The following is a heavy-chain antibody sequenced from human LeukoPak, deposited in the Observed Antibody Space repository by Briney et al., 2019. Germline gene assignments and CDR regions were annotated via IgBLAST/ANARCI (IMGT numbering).Heavy chain of an antibody. Sequence: SETLSLTCTVSGGSISSGGYSWSWIRQHPGKGLEWIGYIYYSGSTYYNPSLKSRVTISVDTSKNQFSLKLSSVTAADTAVYYCAREVTIFGVFFDYWGQGTLVTVSS. CDR3: AREVTIFGVFFDY. CDR2: IYYSGST. D-gene: IGHD3-3*01. V-gene: IGHV4-31*03. J-gene: IGHJ4*02. CDR1: GGSISSGGYS.